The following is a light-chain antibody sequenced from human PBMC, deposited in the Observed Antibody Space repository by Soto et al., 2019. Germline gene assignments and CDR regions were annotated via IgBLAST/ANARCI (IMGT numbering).Light chain of an antibody. CDR1: QSIARSY. CDR3: QQYGGSLKCA. Sequence: EIVLTQSPGTLSLSPGERATLSCRASQSIARSYLVWYQQRPGQAPRLLIYATSSRATGIPDRFSGSGSGTDFTLTISRLEPEDFAVYYCQQYGGSLKCAFGQGTKVEIK. V-gene: IGKV3-20*01. CDR2: ATS. J-gene: IGKJ1*01.